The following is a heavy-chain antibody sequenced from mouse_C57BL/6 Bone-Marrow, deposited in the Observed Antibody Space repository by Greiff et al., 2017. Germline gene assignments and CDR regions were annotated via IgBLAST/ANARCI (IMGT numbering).Heavy chain of an antibody. CDR3: AGGNYEGYWYFDV. D-gene: IGHD2-1*01. CDR1: GYTFTSYW. J-gene: IGHJ1*03. Sequence: VKLQQPGAELVRPGTSVKLSCKASGYTFTSYWMHWVKQRPGQGLEWIGVIDPSDSYTNYNQKFKGKATLTVDTSSSTAYMQLSSLTSEDSAVYYCAGGNYEGYWYFDVWGTGTTVTVSS. CDR2: IDPSDSYT. V-gene: IGHV1-59*01.